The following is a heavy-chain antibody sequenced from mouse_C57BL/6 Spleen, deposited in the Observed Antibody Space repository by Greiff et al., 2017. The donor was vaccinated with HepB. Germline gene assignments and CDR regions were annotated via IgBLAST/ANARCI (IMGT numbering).Heavy chain of an antibody. Sequence: EVQLQQSGPELVKPGASVKISCKASGYTFTDYYMNWVKQSHGKSLEWIGDINPNNGGTSYNQKFKGKATLTVDKSSSTAYMELRSLTSEDSAVYYCARDRRITTVDYWYFDVWGTGTTVTVSS. CDR3: ARDRRITTVDYWYFDV. CDR2: INPNNGGT. CDR1: GYTFTDYY. J-gene: IGHJ1*03. V-gene: IGHV1-26*01. D-gene: IGHD1-1*01.